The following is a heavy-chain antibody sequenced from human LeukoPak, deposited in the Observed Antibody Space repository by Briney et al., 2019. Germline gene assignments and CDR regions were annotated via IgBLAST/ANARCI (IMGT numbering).Heavy chain of an antibody. J-gene: IGHJ4*02. V-gene: IGHV3-7*01. CDR2: IKQDGSAK. D-gene: IGHD2-2*01. Sequence: PGGSLRLSCAASGFTLSSYWMSWVRQAPGKGLEWVANIKQDGSAKDYVDSVKGRFTISRENAKNSLYLQMYSLRVDDTAIYYCARVYQSTSGRAIDYWGQGTLVTVSS. CDR1: GFTLSSYW. CDR3: ARVYQSTSGRAIDY.